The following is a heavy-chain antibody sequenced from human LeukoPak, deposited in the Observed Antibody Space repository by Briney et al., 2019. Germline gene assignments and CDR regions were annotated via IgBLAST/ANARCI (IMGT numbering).Heavy chain of an antibody. CDR3: AKDSAYYYESSGGSDFDY. J-gene: IGHJ4*02. CDR2: ISYDGSNK. Sequence: PGGSLRLSCAASGFTFSSYGMHWVRQAPGKGLEWVAVISYDGSNKYYADSVKGRFTISRDNSKNTLYLQMNSLRAEDTAVYYCAKDSAYYYESSGGSDFDYWGQGTLVTVSS. D-gene: IGHD3-22*01. V-gene: IGHV3-30*18. CDR1: GFTFSSYG.